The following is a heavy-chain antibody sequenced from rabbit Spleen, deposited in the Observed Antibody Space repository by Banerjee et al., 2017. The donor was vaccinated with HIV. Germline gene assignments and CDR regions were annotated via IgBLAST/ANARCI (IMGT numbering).Heavy chain of an antibody. CDR3: TRDSGSGPYIDGYFNL. J-gene: IGHJ4*01. CDR2: IEPIFGRT. V-gene: IGHV1S43*01. D-gene: IGHD1-1*01. Sequence: QQQLVESGGGLVKPGGTLTLTCTASGFSFSSDYDMCWVRQAPGKGLEWIGYIEPIFGRTYYANWVNGQFTISSHNAQNTLYLQLTSLTVADTATYFCTRDSGSGPYIDGYFNLWGPGTLVTVS. CDR1: GFSFSSDYD.